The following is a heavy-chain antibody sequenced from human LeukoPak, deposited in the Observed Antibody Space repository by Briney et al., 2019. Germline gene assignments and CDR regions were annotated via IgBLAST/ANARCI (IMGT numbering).Heavy chain of an antibody. Sequence: NPGGSLRLSCAASGFTFSTYNMNWVRQAPGKGLEWVSSITSSSTYIYYADSVKGRFTISRDNAKNSLYLQMNSLRAEDTAVYYCARDRQVVTMSFDIWGQGTMVTVSS. CDR2: ITSSSTYI. CDR3: ARDRQVVTMSFDI. J-gene: IGHJ3*02. CDR1: GFTFSTYN. D-gene: IGHD2-21*02. V-gene: IGHV3-21*01.